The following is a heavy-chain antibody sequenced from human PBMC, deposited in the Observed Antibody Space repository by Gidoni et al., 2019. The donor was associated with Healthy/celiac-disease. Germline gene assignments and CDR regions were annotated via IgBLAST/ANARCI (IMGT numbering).Heavy chain of an antibody. V-gene: IGHV3-9*01. CDR3: AKDFARFRTRYYFDY. J-gene: IGHJ4*02. CDR1: GFTFAYYA. D-gene: IGHD3-3*01. CDR2: ISWNSGSI. Sequence: EVQLVESGVGLVQPGRSLRLSCAASGFTFAYYAMHWVRQAPGKGLEWVSGISWNSGSIGYADSVKGRFTISRDNAKNSLYLQMNSLRAEDTALYYCAKDFARFRTRYYFDYWGQGTLVTVSS.